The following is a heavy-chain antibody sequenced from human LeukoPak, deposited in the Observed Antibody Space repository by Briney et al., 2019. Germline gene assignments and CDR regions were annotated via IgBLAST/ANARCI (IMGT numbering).Heavy chain of an antibody. J-gene: IGHJ4*02. D-gene: IGHD3-22*01. CDR1: GFTFSSYA. CDR3: ARGTHYDESSGYFGY. Sequence: TGGSLRLSCAASGFTFSSYAMHWVRQAPGKGLEWVADISYDGSNKYYADSVKGRFTISRDNSKNTLYLQMNSLRAEDTAVYLCARGTHYDESSGYFGYWGQGTLVTVSS. V-gene: IGHV3-30*04. CDR2: ISYDGSNK.